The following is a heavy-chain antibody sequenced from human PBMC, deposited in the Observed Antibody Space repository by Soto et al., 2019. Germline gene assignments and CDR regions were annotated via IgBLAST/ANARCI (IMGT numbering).Heavy chain of an antibody. V-gene: IGHV3-23*01. D-gene: IGHD4-17*01. CDR1: GLPFSNYV. CDR2: ISGSGGST. Sequence: CGSQSLPCTASGLPFSNYVMSWARQATGKGLEWVSAISGSGGSTYYADSVKGRFTISRDNSKNTLYLQMNSLRAEDTAVYYCAEGYGGNFVHNRGQGTLVTLSS. J-gene: IGHJ4*02. CDR3: AEGYGGNFVHN.